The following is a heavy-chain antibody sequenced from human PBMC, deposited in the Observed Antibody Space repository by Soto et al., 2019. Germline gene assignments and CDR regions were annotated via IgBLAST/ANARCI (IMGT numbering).Heavy chain of an antibody. V-gene: IGHV3-9*01. J-gene: IGHJ5*02. CDR3: AKDIGYSYPYPGTWFDP. CDR2: ISWNSGAV. CDR1: GFTFENFA. D-gene: IGHD5-18*01. Sequence: EVQLVESGGGLVQPGRSLRLSCAASGFTFENFAMHWVRQAPGKGPEWVSSISWNSGAVGYAASVRGRFTISRDNAKNSLFLHMTSLRPEDTALYYCAKDIGYSYPYPGTWFDPWGQGTLVTVSS.